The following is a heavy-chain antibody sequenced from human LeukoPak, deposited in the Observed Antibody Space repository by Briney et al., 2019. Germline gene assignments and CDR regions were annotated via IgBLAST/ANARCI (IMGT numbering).Heavy chain of an antibody. CDR3: ARRAAVAGFFDY. V-gene: IGHV4-39*01. CDR2: IYYSGST. J-gene: IGHJ4*02. D-gene: IGHD6-19*01. Sequence: SETLSLTCTVSGGSISSSSYYWGWIRQPPGKGLEWIGSIYYSGSTYYNPSLKSRATISVDTSKNQFSLKLSSVTAADTAVYYCARRAAVAGFFDYWGQGTLVTVSS. CDR1: GGSISSSSYY.